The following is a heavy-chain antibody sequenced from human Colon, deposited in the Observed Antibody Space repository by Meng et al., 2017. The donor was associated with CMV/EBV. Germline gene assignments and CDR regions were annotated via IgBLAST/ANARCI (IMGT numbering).Heavy chain of an antibody. D-gene: IGHD1-26*01. CDR2: IYSGGST. J-gene: IGHJ4*02. V-gene: IGHV3-66*02. Sequence: LSCASSRFTVSSNYMSWVRQAPGKGLEWVSVIYSGGSTYYADSVKGRFTISRDNSKNTLYLQMNSLRAEDTAVYYCARDRGGSEDYWGQGTLVTVSS. CDR3: ARDRGGSEDY. CDR1: RFTVSSNY.